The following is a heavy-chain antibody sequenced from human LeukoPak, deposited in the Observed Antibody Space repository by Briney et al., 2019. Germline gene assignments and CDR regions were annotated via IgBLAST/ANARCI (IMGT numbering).Heavy chain of an antibody. CDR1: GFTFSSYS. D-gene: IGHD6-19*01. J-gene: IGHJ4*02. CDR3: ARGTVAGTLTGHFDY. V-gene: IGHV3-21*01. CDR2: ISGISSFI. Sequence: GGSLRLSCAVSGFTFSSYSMHWVRQAPGQGLEWVSTISGISSFIYYADSVKGRFTISRDNAKNSLYLQMNSLRAEDTAVYYCARGTVAGTLTGHFDYWGQGTLVTVSS.